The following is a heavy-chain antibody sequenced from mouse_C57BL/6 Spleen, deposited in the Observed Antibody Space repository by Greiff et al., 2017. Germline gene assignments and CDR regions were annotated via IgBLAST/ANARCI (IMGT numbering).Heavy chain of an antibody. J-gene: IGHJ3*01. D-gene: IGHD1-1*01. V-gene: IGHV14-4*01. CDR1: GFNIKDDY. CDR2: IDPENGDT. CDR3: TTLYYGSSYVAY. Sequence: EVKLQESGAELVRPGASVKLSCTASGFNIKDDYMHWVKQRPEQGLEWIGWIDPENGDTEYASKFQGKATITADTSSNTAYLQLSSLTSEDTAVYYCTTLYYGSSYVAYWGQGTLVTVSA.